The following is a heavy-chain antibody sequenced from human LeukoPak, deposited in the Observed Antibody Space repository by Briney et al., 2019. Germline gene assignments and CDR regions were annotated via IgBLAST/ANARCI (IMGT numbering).Heavy chain of an antibody. V-gene: IGHV4-59*01. D-gene: IGHD1-1*01. CDR1: DDSITMYY. Sequence: SETLSLTCSVSDDSITMYYWTWIRQPPGKGLEWIGYVDHTGSTNFNPSLNGRVSISRDTTKNLFSLRLRSVTAADTAVYFCARGRVSSSTWYSTYYNYFFMDVWGKGTTVTVSS. J-gene: IGHJ6*03. CDR2: VDHTGST. CDR3: ARGRVSSSTWYSTYYNYFFMDV.